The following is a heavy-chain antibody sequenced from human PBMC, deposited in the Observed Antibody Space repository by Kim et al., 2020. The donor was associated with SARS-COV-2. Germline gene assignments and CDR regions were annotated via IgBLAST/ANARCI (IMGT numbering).Heavy chain of an antibody. D-gene: IGHD2-21*01. V-gene: IGHV3-30*04. CDR2: ISYDGSNK. CDR1: GFTFSSYA. Sequence: GGSLRLSCAASGFTFSSYAMHWVRQAPGKGLEWVAVISYDGSNKYYADSVKGRFTISRDNSKNTLYLQMNSLRAEDTAVYYCARDDDWREKALALFDYWGQGTLVTVSS. CDR3: ARDDDWREKALALFDY. J-gene: IGHJ4*02.